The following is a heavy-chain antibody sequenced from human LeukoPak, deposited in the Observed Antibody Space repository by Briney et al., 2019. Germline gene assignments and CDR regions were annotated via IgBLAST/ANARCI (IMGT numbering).Heavy chain of an antibody. V-gene: IGHV3-23*01. CDR2: ISGSGDNT. J-gene: IGHJ4*02. CDR1: GFTFSSYA. CDR3: AKGSYYESSGSFYFDY. Sequence: GGSLRLSCAASGFTFSSYAMSWVRQAPGKGLEWVSGISGSGDNTYYADSVKGRFTISRDNSKNTLYVQVNSLGTEDTAAYYCAKGSYYESSGSFYFDYWGQGTLVTVSS. D-gene: IGHD3-22*01.